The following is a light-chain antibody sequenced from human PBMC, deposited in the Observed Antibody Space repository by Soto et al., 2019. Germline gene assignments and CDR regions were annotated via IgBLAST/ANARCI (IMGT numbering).Light chain of an antibody. Sequence: QSALTQPASVSGSPGQSITISCTGTSNDVGGYNYVSWYQQHPGKAPQLIIYEVCNRPSGVSHRFSGSKSGDTASLTISGLQAEDGADYYCSSYTAFSTWVFGGGTKLTVL. CDR2: EVC. V-gene: IGLV2-14*01. J-gene: IGLJ3*02. CDR3: SSYTAFSTWV. CDR1: SNDVGGYNY.